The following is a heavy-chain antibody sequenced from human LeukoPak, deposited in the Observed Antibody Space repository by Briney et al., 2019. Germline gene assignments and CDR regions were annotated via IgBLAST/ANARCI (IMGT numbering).Heavy chain of an antibody. CDR1: GDSISSGDYY. V-gene: IGHV4-61*02. Sequence: SETLSLTCTVSGDSISSGDYYWSWIRQPAGKGLEWIGRISSSGSTNYSPSLRSRITISVEKSKSQFSLNLRSVTAADTALYFCAGTELGYCTVTGCPLESWGQGTLVTVSS. D-gene: IGHD2-8*02. CDR3: AGTELGYCTVTGCPLES. J-gene: IGHJ4*02. CDR2: ISSSGST.